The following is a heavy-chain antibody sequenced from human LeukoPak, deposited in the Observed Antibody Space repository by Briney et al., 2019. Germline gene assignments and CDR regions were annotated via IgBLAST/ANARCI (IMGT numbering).Heavy chain of an antibody. CDR3: ARGGLYYDSETVAYYYMDV. D-gene: IGHD3-22*01. CDR2: IGTYTGNT. CDR1: GYSFTSYG. J-gene: IGHJ6*03. V-gene: IGHV1-18*01. Sequence: GASVKVSCKASGYSFTSYGIAWLRHAPGQGLEYVGWIGTYTGNTNYGQKFKGRVTMTTDTSTSTAYMELRSLRSDDTAVYFCARGGLYYDSETVAYYYMDVWGKGTTVTVSS.